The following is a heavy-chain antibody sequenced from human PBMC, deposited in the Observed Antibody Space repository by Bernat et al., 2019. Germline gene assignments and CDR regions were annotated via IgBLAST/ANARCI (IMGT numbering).Heavy chain of an antibody. CDR1: GFTFSSYC. D-gene: IGHD3/OR15-3a*01. CDR3: ARSRFWTTGAYWYFDL. CDR2: IKKDGSEK. V-gene: IGHV3-7*03. Sequence: EVQLVASGGGLVQPGGSLRLSCAASGFTFSSYCMTWVRQAPGKGLEWVANIKKDGSEKYYVDSVKGRFTISRDNAKNSLYLQMNSLRAEDTAVYYCARSRFWTTGAYWYFDLWGRGTLVTVSS. J-gene: IGHJ2*01.